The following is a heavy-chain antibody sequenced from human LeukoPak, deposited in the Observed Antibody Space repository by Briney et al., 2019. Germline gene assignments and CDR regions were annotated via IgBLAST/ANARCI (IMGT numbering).Heavy chain of an antibody. CDR3: AREGVGAYNWFDP. Sequence: PGGSLRLSCAASGFTFSSYSMNWVRQAPGKGLEWVSSISSSSSYIYYADSVKGRFTISRDNAKNSPYLQMNSLRAEDTAVYYCAREGVGAYNWFDPWGQGTLVTVSS. CDR2: ISSSSSYI. V-gene: IGHV3-21*01. D-gene: IGHD1-26*01. CDR1: GFTFSSYS. J-gene: IGHJ5*02.